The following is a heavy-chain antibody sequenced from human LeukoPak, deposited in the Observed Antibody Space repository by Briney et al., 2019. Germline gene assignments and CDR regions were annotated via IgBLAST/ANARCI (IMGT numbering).Heavy chain of an antibody. Sequence: GGSLRLSCAASGFTFEKHGMSWVRQAPGKGLEWVSGLNWNGGSTGYADSAKGRFTISRDNAKKSLYLQMNSLRAEDTALYYCARDGSYIGLDVWGQGTMVTVSS. V-gene: IGHV3-20*04. D-gene: IGHD1-26*01. CDR3: ARDGSYIGLDV. CDR2: LNWNGGST. CDR1: GFTFEKHG. J-gene: IGHJ3*01.